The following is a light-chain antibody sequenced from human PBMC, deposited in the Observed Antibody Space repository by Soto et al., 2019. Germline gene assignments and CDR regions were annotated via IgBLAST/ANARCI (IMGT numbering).Light chain of an antibody. CDR2: DAA. V-gene: IGKV1-33*01. CDR3: QQYEDIPWT. J-gene: IGKJ1*01. Sequence: DIQMTQSPSSLSASVGDRVTITCQASQDINNYLNWYQQKPGNAPKLLIYDAANLETGVPSRLSGSGSGTDFTFTIGSLQPEDIATDYCQQYEDIPWTFGHGTKVQIK. CDR1: QDINNY.